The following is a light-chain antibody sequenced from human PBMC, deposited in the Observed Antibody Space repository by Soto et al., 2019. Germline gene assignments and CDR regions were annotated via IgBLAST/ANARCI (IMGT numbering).Light chain of an antibody. J-gene: IGKJ2*01. CDR2: DTS. V-gene: IGKV3-11*01. CDR3: QQRSTWPPD. CDR1: QTVSAY. Sequence: IVLTQSPDTLSLSPGERAAISCRASQTVSAYLAWSQQKPGLPPRLLLFDTSNRTAGVPARFRGTGYGTHFTLTIDSLEPEDFAVYYCQQRSTWPPDFGQGTKLE.